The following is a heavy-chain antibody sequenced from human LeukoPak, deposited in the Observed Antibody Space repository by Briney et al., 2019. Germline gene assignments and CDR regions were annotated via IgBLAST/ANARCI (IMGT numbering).Heavy chain of an antibody. CDR3: ARRKWLRPNYYYYYYMDV. D-gene: IGHD5-12*01. J-gene: IGHJ6*03. CDR1: GGSFSGYY. Sequence: PSETLSLTCAVYGGSFSGYYWSWIRQPPGKGLEWIGEINHSGSTNYDPSLKSRVTISVDTSKNQFSLKLSSVTAADTAVYYCARRKWLRPNYYYYYYMDVWGKGTTVTISS. V-gene: IGHV4-34*01. CDR2: INHSGST.